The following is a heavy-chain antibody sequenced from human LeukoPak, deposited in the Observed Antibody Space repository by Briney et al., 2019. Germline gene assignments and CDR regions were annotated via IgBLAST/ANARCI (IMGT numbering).Heavy chain of an antibody. CDR1: GYSFTSHW. Sequence: GESLKISCKGSGYSFTSHWIGWVRQMPGKGLEWMGIIYPGDSDTRYGPFFQGQVTISADKSISTAYLQWSSLKASDTAIYYCARQADSRYYFDLWGQGTLVTVSS. CDR3: ARQADSRYYFDL. CDR2: IYPGDSDT. J-gene: IGHJ4*02. D-gene: IGHD3-22*01. V-gene: IGHV5-51*01.